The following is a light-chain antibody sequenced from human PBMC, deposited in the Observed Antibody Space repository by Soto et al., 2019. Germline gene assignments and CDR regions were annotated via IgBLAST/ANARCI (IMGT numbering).Light chain of an antibody. CDR2: DVS. J-gene: IGLJ1*01. CDR1: SSDVGGYNY. CDR3: SSYISSSSPYV. V-gene: IGLV2-14*01. Sequence: QCALTQPASVSGSPGQSITISCTGTSSDVGGYNYVSWYQQHPGKAPKLMIYDVSNRPSGVSNRFSGSKSGNMASLTISGLQAEDEADYYCSSYISSSSPYVFGTGTKVTVL.